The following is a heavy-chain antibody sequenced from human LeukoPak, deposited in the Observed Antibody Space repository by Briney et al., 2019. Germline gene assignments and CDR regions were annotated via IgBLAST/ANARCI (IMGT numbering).Heavy chain of an antibody. CDR3: ARGRWAAFDI. Sequence: SETLSLTCAAYGGSFSGYYWSWIRQPPGKGLEWIGEINHSGSTNYNPSLKSRVTISVDTSKNQFSLKLSSVTAADTAVYYCARGRWAAFDIWGQGTMVTVSS. J-gene: IGHJ3*02. V-gene: IGHV4-34*01. CDR1: GGSFSGYY. CDR2: INHSGST. D-gene: IGHD4-23*01.